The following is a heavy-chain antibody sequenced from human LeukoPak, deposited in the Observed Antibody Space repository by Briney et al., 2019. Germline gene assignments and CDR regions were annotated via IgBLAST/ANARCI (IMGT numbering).Heavy chain of an antibody. CDR2: IYYSGST. Sequence: SETLSLTCTVSGGSISSYYWSWIRQPPGRGLEWIGYIYYSGSTNYNPSLKSRVTISVDTSKNQFSLKLSSVTAADTAVYYCARGITMVRGDSTPFDYWGQGTLVTVSS. V-gene: IGHV4-59*01. D-gene: IGHD3-10*01. CDR3: ARGITMVRGDSTPFDY. CDR1: GGSISSYY. J-gene: IGHJ4*02.